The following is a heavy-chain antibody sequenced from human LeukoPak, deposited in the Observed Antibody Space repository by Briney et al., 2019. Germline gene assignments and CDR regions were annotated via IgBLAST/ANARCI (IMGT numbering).Heavy chain of an antibody. CDR3: ANQVTSTVSTDY. Sequence: GSLRLSCAASGFTFSSCAMSWVRQVPGKGLECVSTISESDGRTYYADSVKGRFTISRDNSKNRLYLQMNSLRAEDTAVYYCANQVTSTVSTDYWGQGTLVTVSS. V-gene: IGHV3-23*01. D-gene: IGHD4-11*01. J-gene: IGHJ4*02. CDR1: GFTFSSCA. CDR2: ISESDGRT.